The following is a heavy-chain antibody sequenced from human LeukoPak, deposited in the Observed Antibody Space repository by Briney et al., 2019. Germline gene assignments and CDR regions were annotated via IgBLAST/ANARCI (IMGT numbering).Heavy chain of an antibody. Sequence: PSETLSLTCTVSGSSISSDYYWGWIRQSPGKGLEWIGSIYHSGNTHYNPSLKSRVTISVDTSKSQFSLKLSSVTAADTAVYYCVNGTGYFDYWGQGTLVTVSS. CDR2: IYHSGNT. V-gene: IGHV4-38-2*02. CDR3: VNGTGYFDY. J-gene: IGHJ4*02. D-gene: IGHD3-10*01. CDR1: GSSISSDYY.